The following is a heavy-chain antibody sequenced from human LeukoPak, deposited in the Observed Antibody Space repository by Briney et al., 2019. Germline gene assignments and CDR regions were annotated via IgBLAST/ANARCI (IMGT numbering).Heavy chain of an antibody. CDR2: ISGSGGST. D-gene: IGHD6-13*01. J-gene: IGHJ4*02. Sequence: GGSLRLSCAASGFTFSSYGMSWVRQAPGKGLEWVSAISGSGGSTYYADSVKGRFTISRDNSKNTLYLQMNSLRAEDTAVYYCAKVSSSLYYYFDYWGQGTLVTVSS. CDR3: AKVSSSLYYYFDY. V-gene: IGHV3-23*01. CDR1: GFTFSSYG.